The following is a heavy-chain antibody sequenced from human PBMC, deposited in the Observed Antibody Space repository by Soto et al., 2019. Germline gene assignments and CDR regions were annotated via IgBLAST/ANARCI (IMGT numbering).Heavy chain of an antibody. Sequence: SLRLSCAGSGFTFRWFGMNWVRQAPGKGLEWVARISNDGSNEYYVDSVKGRFTISRDNSKNTLYLQMDSLRAEDTAVYYCAKGEVRGIIPSYFDYWGLGTLVTVLL. J-gene: IGHJ4*02. CDR1: GFTFRWFG. D-gene: IGHD3-10*01. CDR2: ISNDGSNE. V-gene: IGHV3-30*18. CDR3: AKGEVRGIIPSYFDY.